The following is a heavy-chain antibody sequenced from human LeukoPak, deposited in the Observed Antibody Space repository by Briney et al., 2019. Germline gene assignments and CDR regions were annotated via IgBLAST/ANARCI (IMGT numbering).Heavy chain of an antibody. J-gene: IGHJ4*02. D-gene: IGHD1-26*01. CDR1: GFSFSTNS. Sequence: GGSLRLSCAASGFSFSTNSMNWVRQVPGKGLEWISYISSNSATTYYADSVKGRFTISRDNAKNSLYLRMNSLRADDTPVYYCARDTRSLIDYWGQGTLVTVSS. CDR3: ARDTRSLIDY. V-gene: IGHV3-48*01. CDR2: ISSNSATT.